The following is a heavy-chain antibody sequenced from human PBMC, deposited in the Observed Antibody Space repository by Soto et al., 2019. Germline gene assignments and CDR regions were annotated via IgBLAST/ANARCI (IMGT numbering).Heavy chain of an antibody. CDR1: GGTFSSYA. CDR2: IIPIFGTA. CDR3: ARARPSGSYYPGILDY. Sequence: SVKVSCKASGGTFSSYAISWVRQAPGQGLEWMGGIIPIFGTANYAQKFQGRVTITADESTSTAYMELSSLRSEDTAVYYCARARPSGSYYPGILDYWGQGTLVTVSS. V-gene: IGHV1-69*13. J-gene: IGHJ4*02. D-gene: IGHD1-26*01.